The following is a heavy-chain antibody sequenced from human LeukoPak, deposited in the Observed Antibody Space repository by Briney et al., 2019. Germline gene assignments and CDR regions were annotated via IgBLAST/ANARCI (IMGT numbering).Heavy chain of an antibody. CDR2: ISWNSGSI. D-gene: IGHD3-10*01. J-gene: IGHJ6*03. Sequence: GGSLRLSCAASGFTFDDYAMHWVRQAPGKGLEWVSGISWNSGSIGYADSVKGRFTISRDNAKNSLYLQMNSLRAEDMALYYCAKARGSGSYYRDYYYYMDVWGKGTTVTVSS. V-gene: IGHV3-9*03. CDR3: AKARGSGSYYRDYYYYMDV. CDR1: GFTFDDYA.